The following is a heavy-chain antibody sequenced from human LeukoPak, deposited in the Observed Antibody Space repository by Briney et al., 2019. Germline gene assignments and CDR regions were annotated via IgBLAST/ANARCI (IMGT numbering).Heavy chain of an antibody. D-gene: IGHD5-18*01. CDR3: ARGRGSYAYFDGMDV. Sequence: GASVKVSCKASGYTFTSYDINWVRQATGQGLEWMGWMNPNSGNTGYAQKFQGRVTMTRNTSISTAYIELSGLRSEDTAVYYCARGRGSYAYFDGMDVWGQGTTVTVSS. J-gene: IGHJ6*02. V-gene: IGHV1-8*01. CDR2: MNPNSGNT. CDR1: GYTFTSYD.